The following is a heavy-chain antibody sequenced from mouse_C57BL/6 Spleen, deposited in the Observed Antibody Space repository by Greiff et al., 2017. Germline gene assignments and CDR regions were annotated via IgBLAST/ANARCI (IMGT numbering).Heavy chain of an antibody. CDR2: ISNLAYSI. CDR3: ARQTDYYGSSYGAMDY. J-gene: IGHJ4*01. V-gene: IGHV5-15*01. CDR1: GFTFSDYG. D-gene: IGHD1-1*01. Sequence: EVQLVESGGGLVQPGGSLKLSCAASGFTFSDYGMAWVRQAPRKGPEWVAFISNLAYSIYYADTVTGRFTISRENAKNTLYLEMSSLRSEDTAMYHCARQTDYYGSSYGAMDYWGQGTSVTVSS.